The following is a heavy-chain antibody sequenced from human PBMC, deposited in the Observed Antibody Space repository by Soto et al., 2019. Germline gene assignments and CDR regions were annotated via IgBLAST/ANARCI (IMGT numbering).Heavy chain of an antibody. V-gene: IGHV1-8*01. CDR1: GDNFTNFD. CDR3: ARLAVYFIVIKSSSTFVF. D-gene: IGHD3-10*01. Sequence: ASVKVSCKTSGDNFTNFDINWVRQAPGRGLVWMGWMNPSSGETGSAQNFQGRVTMTRDISTRTFFMQLTSLRSEDTAIYYCARLAVYFIVIKSSSTFVFWGRGTLVTLFS. J-gene: IGHJ4*01. CDR2: MNPSSGET.